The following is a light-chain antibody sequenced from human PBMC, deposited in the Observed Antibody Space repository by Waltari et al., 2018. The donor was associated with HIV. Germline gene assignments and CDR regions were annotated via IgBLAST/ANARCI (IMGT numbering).Light chain of an antibody. V-gene: IGLV1-51*02. Sequence: QSVLTQPPLVSAAPGQRVTIPCSGSSSNVVKHYVSWYQQVPRTAPKLLIHENTKRPSGIPDRFSGSKSGTSATLGITGLQTGDEADYYCETWDSSLSAGVFGGGTKVTVL. J-gene: IGLJ2*01. CDR3: ETWDSSLSAGV. CDR1: SSNVVKHY. CDR2: ENT.